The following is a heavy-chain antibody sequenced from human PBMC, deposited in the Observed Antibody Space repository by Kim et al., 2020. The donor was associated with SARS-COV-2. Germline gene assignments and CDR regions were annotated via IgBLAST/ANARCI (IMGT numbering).Heavy chain of an antibody. D-gene: IGHD2-2*01. CDR1: GGSISSGGYY. J-gene: IGHJ3*02. V-gene: IGHV4-31*03. Sequence: SETLSLTCTVSGGSISSGGYYWSWIRQHPGKGLEWIGYIYYSGSTYYNPSLKSRVTISVDTSKNQFSLKLSSVTAADTAVYYCASQLTYCSSTSCSHRRYAFDIWGQGTMVTVSS. CDR3: ASQLTYCSSTSCSHRRYAFDI. CDR2: IYYSGST.